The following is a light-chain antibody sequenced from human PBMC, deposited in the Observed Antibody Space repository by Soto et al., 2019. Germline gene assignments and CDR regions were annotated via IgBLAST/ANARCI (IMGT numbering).Light chain of an antibody. J-gene: IGKJ1*01. Sequence: DIQMTQSPSTLSASVGDRFTITFRARQTISIWLAWYQQKPGKAPKLLIYDASISESGVPSRFSGSGSGTEFTLTISSLQPDDFATYYCQQYNSYRTFGQGTKVDIK. CDR1: QTISIW. CDR2: DAS. V-gene: IGKV1-5*01. CDR3: QQYNSYRT.